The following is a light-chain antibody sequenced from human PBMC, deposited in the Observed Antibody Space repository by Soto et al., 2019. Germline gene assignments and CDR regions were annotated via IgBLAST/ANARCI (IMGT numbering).Light chain of an antibody. Sequence: QSVLTQPPSVSAAPGQKVTISCSGGSSNIGNNYVSWYQQLPGTAPKLIIYDINKRPSGIPDRFSGSKSGTSATLGITGLQTGDEADYFCGTWDSSLNVVLFGGGTKLTVL. J-gene: IGLJ2*01. CDR3: GTWDSSLNVVL. CDR1: SSNIGNNY. V-gene: IGLV1-51*01. CDR2: DIN.